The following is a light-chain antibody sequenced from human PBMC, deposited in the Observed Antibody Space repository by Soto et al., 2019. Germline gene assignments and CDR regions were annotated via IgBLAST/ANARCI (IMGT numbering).Light chain of an antibody. J-gene: IGKJ5*01. CDR3: QQYNSYSPIT. CDR2: GAS. Sequence: EIVMTQSPSTLALSPGERATLSCRASQSVSSNLAWYQQKPGQAPRLLIYGASTRATGIPARFSGSGSGTEFTLTISSLQPDDFATYYCQQYNSYSPITFGQGTRLEIK. V-gene: IGKV3D-15*01. CDR1: QSVSSN.